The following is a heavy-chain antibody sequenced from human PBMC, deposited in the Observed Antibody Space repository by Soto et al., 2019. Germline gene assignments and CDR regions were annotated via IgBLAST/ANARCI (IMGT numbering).Heavy chain of an antibody. Sequence: EVQLLESGGGLVQPGGSLRLSCAASGFTFSIYAMSWVCQAPGKGLEWVSAISGSGDYTYYADSVKGRFAISRDNSKNTLYLQMNSLRAEDTAVYYCAKVLKAVAGTYDYWGQGTLVTVSS. V-gene: IGHV3-23*01. CDR2: ISGSGDYT. J-gene: IGHJ4*02. CDR3: AKVLKAVAGTYDY. CDR1: GFTFSIYA. D-gene: IGHD6-19*01.